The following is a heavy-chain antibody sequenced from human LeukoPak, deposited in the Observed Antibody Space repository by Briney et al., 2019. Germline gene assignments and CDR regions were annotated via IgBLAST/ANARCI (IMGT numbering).Heavy chain of an antibody. V-gene: IGHV1-69*13. Sequence: GASVKVSCKASGGTFSSYAISWVRQAPGQGLEWMGGIVPIFGTANYAQKFQGRVTITADESTSTAYMELSSLRSEDTAVYYCAFSFGPGGNYYDSSGYSNQFDYWGQGTLVTVSS. J-gene: IGHJ4*02. CDR1: GGTFSSYA. CDR2: IVPIFGTA. D-gene: IGHD3-22*01. CDR3: AFSFGPGGNYYDSSGYSNQFDY.